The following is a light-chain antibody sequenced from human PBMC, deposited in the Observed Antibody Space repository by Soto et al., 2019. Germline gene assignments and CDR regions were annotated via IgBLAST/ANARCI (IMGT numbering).Light chain of an antibody. J-gene: IGKJ1*01. Sequence: DIVLTPSPLSLPVTPGEPASISCRSSQSLLQSNGYTYLDWYLQKPGQSPQLLIYLTSIRASGVPDRFSGSGSGTDFTLKISNVAAEDVGVYYCMQALQTPPWTFGPGTKVEIK. CDR2: LTS. CDR3: MQALQTPPWT. CDR1: QSLLQSNGYTY. V-gene: IGKV2-28*01.